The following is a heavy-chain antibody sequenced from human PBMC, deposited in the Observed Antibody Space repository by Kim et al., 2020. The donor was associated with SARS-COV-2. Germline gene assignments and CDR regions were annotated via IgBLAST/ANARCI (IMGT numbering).Heavy chain of an antibody. J-gene: IGHJ4*02. CDR2: IIPIFGTA. D-gene: IGHD3-22*01. CDR1: GGTFSSYA. V-gene: IGHV1-69*13. CDR3: ARWGSSWYAVNCSYYYDSSGYTGLDY. Sequence: SVKVSCKASGGTFSSYAISWVRQAPGQGLEWMGGIIPIFGTANYAQKFQGRVTITADESTSTAYMELSSLRSEDTAVYYCARWGSSWYAVNCSYYYDSSGYTGLDYWGQGTLVTVSS.